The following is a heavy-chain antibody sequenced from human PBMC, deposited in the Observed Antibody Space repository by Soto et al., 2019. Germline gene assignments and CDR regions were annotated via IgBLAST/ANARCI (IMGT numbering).Heavy chain of an antibody. Sequence: SETLSLTCAVSGYSISSGYYWGWIRQPPGKGLEWIGSIYHSGSTYYNPSLKSRVTISVDTSKNQFSLKLSSVTAADTAVYYCARDLYYDILTGLNWFDPWGQGTLVTAPQ. D-gene: IGHD3-9*01. CDR1: GYSISSGYY. J-gene: IGHJ5*02. CDR3: ARDLYYDILTGLNWFDP. CDR2: IYHSGST. V-gene: IGHV4-38-2*02.